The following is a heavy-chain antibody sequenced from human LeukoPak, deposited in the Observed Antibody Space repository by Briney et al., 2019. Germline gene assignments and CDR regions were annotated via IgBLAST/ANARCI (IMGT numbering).Heavy chain of an antibody. CDR2: ITSSGTYT. J-gene: IGHJ5*02. V-gene: IGHV3-11*03. CDR3: ARSSTLGGKLLKLDP. CDR1: GFTFSDCY. Sequence: GGSLRLSCAASGFTFSDCYMSWIRQAPGKGLEWVSYITSSGTYTNYADSVKGRFTISRDNAKNSLHLQMNSLRAEDTAVYYCARSSTLGGKLLKLDPWGQGTLVTVSS. D-gene: IGHD3-10*01.